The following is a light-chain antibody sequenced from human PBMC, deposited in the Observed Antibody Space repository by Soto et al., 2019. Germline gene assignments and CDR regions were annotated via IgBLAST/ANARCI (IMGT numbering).Light chain of an antibody. V-gene: IGLV2-14*01. J-gene: IGLJ2*01. CDR1: SSDIGDYNY. Sequence: QSALTQPASVSGSPGQSISISCTGTSSDIGDYNYVSWYQQHPGKAPRLMIYDVSNRPSGVSNRFSGSKSGNTASLTISGLQAEDEADYYCSSYTGSSTPLFGGGTKVTVL. CDR2: DVS. CDR3: SSYTGSSTPL.